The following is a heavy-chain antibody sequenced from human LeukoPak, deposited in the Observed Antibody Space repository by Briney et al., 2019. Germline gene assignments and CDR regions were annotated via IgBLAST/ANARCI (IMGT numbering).Heavy chain of an antibody. D-gene: IGHD3-22*01. V-gene: IGHV5-51*01. CDR2: IYPGDSDT. CDR3: ARLPYYYDSSGYYADY. CDR1: RYSFTSNW. Sequence: GESLKISCKGSRYSFTSNWIGWVRQMPGKGLEWMGIIYPGDSDTGYSPSFQGQVTISADKSISTAYLQWGSLKAPDTAMYYCARLPYYYDSSGYYADYWGQGTLVTVSS. J-gene: IGHJ4*02.